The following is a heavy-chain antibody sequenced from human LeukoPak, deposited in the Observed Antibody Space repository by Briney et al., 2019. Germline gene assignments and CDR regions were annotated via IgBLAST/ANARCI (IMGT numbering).Heavy chain of an antibody. CDR1: GGSFSGYY. J-gene: IGHJ4*02. CDR2: INHSGST. V-gene: IGHV4-34*01. Sequence: SETLSLTCAVSGGSFSGYYWSWIRQPPGKGLEWIGEINHSGSTNYNPSLTSLVTISVDTPKKQFSLKLSSVTAAHAAVYYCARGGSSWYGVGFDYWGQGTLVSVSS. D-gene: IGHD6-13*01. CDR3: ARGGSSWYGVGFDY.